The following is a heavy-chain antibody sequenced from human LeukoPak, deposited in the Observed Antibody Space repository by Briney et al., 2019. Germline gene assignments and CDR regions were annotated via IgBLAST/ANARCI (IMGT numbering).Heavy chain of an antibody. CDR2: IYTDGNT. V-gene: IGHV3-53*01. Sequence: GGSLRLSCAASEFSVSSNYMNWVRQAPGKGLEWVSVIYTDGNTYYADSVKGRFTISRDKSKNTMCLQMNSLRAEDTALYYCARDLSGYCTSGTCYAFDIWGQGTMVTVSS. D-gene: IGHD2-15*01. J-gene: IGHJ3*02. CDR1: EFSVSSNY. CDR3: ARDLSGYCTSGTCYAFDI.